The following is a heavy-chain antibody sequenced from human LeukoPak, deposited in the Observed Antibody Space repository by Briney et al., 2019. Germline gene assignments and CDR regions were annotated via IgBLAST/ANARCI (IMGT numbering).Heavy chain of an antibody. Sequence: GGSLRLSCAASGITFSSLWMSWFRQAPGKGLEWVGRIKSKTDGGTSDYAAPVQGRFTIPRDGSKNTLYLQMNSLKIEDTAVYYCATDPGEWEPIWGQGTMVTVSS. V-gene: IGHV3-15*01. CDR3: ATDPGEWEPI. CDR1: GITFSSLW. D-gene: IGHD1-26*01. J-gene: IGHJ3*02. CDR2: IKSKTDGGTS.